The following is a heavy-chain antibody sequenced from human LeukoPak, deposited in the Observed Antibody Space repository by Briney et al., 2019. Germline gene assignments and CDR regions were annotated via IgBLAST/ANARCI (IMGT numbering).Heavy chain of an antibody. CDR3: ARHVAVAGPFDY. J-gene: IGHJ4*02. D-gene: IGHD6-19*01. CDR1: GGSISSYY. V-gene: IGHV4-59*08. CDR2: IYYSGST. Sequence: SETLSLTCTVSGGSISSYYWSWIRQPPGKGLEWIGYIYYSGSTNYNPSLKSRVTISVDTSKNQFSLKLSSVTAADTAVYYCARHVAVAGPFDYWGQGTLVTVSS.